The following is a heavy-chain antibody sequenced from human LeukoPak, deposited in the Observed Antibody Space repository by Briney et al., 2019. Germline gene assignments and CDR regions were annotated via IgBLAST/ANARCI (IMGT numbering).Heavy chain of an antibody. CDR1: GGSISSSSYY. CDR3: ARDVTLGNFDY. Sequence: AETLSLTCTVSGGSISSSSYYWGWIRQAPGKGLEWIGSIYYSGSTYYNPSLKSRVTISVDTSKNQFSLKLSSVTAADTAVYYCARDVTLGNFDYWGQGILVIVSS. D-gene: IGHD3-16*01. J-gene: IGHJ4*02. V-gene: IGHV4-39*02. CDR2: IYYSGST.